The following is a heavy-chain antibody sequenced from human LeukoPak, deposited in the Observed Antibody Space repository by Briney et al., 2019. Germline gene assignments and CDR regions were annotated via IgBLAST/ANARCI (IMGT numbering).Heavy chain of an antibody. J-gene: IGHJ4*02. D-gene: IGHD1-20*01. CDR1: GFTLSSYS. V-gene: IGHV3-21*01. Sequence: GGSLRLSCAASGFTLSSYSMNWVRQAPGKGLEWVSSISTSSTYIYYADSVKGRFTISRDNAKNSLYLQMSSLRAEDTAVYYCARDPPFIIGTTFFDYWGQGTLVTVSS. CDR2: ISTSSTYI. CDR3: ARDPPFIIGTTFFDY.